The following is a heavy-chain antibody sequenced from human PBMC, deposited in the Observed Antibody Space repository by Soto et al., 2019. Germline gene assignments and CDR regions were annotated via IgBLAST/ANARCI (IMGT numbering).Heavy chain of an antibody. CDR3: AKDPNWNPKYYFDF. J-gene: IGHJ4*02. Sequence: EVQLLESGGGLVEPGGSLRLSCAASGFTFSSYAMSWVRQAPGKGLAWVSGISGSGGDTYYADSVKGRFTISRDTSKNTLYLQMNSLRAEDTAVYYCAKDPNWNPKYYFDFWGQGILVTVSS. V-gene: IGHV3-23*01. CDR1: GFTFSSYA. D-gene: IGHD1-1*01. CDR2: ISGSGGDT.